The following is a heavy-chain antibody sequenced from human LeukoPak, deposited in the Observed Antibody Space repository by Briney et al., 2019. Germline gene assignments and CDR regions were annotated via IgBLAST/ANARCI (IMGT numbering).Heavy chain of an antibody. CDR3: ARDREYYDILTGYYTH. V-gene: IGHV3-11*01. Sequence: PGGSLRLSCAASGFTFSDYYMSWIRQAPGKGLEWVSYISSSGSAIYYADSVKGRFTISRDNAKNSLYLQMNSLRAEDTAVYYCARDREYYDILTGYYTHWGQGTLVTVSS. CDR2: ISSSGSAI. CDR1: GFTFSDYY. J-gene: IGHJ4*02. D-gene: IGHD3-9*01.